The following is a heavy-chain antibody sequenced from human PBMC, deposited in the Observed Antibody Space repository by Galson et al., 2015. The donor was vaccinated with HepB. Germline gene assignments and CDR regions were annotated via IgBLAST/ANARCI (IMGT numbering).Heavy chain of an antibody. CDR1: AGSINTYY. CDR3: TRGGGGNSPYFAY. CDR2: VSYSGST. V-gene: IGHV4-59*01. J-gene: IGHJ4*02. D-gene: IGHD1-26*01. Sequence: SETLSLTCTVSAGSINTYYWSWIRQPPGKRLEWIGYVSYSGSTNYNPSLKSRVSISVDTSKNQFSLKLSSVTAADTAVYFCTRGGGGNSPYFAYWGQGTLVTVSS.